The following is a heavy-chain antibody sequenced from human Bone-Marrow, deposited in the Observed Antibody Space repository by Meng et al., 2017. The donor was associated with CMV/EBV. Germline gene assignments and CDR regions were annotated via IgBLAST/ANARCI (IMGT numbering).Heavy chain of an antibody. Sequence: GESLKISCAASGFTFSSYWMHWVRQAPGKGLVWVSRIVSDGISTTYADSVKGRFTISRDNSKNTLYLQMNSLRAEDTAVYYCARGGNFLTWGMDVWGQGTTVTVSS. CDR2: IVSDGIST. D-gene: IGHD3-9*01. V-gene: IGHV3-74*01. J-gene: IGHJ6*02. CDR3: ARGGNFLTWGMDV. CDR1: GFTFSSYW.